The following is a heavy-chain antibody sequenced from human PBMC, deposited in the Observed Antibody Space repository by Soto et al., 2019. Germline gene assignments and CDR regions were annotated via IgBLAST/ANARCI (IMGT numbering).Heavy chain of an antibody. J-gene: IGHJ5*02. CDR2: INHSGST. D-gene: IGHD2-15*01. CDR3: ATRHCSGGSCYSYWFDP. Sequence: LSLTCAVYGGSFSGYYWSWIRQPPGKGLEWIGEINHSGSTNYNPSLKSRVTISVDTSKNQFSLKLSSVTAADTAVYYCATRHCSGGSCYSYWFDPWGQGTLVTVSS. V-gene: IGHV4-34*01. CDR1: GGSFSGYY.